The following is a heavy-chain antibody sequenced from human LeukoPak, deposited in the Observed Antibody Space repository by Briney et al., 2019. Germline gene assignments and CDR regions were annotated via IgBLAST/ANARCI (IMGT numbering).Heavy chain of an antibody. CDR2: IVVGSGNT. CDR3: ARDRWRYCSSTSCYVGGDAFDI. Sequence: GASVKVSCKASGFTFTSSAMQWVRQARGQRLEWIGWIVVGSGNTNYAQKFQERVTITRDMSTSTAYMELSSLRSEDTAVYYCARDRWRYCSSTSCYVGGDAFDIWGQGTMVTVSS. J-gene: IGHJ3*02. D-gene: IGHD2-2*01. CDR1: GFTFTSSA. V-gene: IGHV1-58*02.